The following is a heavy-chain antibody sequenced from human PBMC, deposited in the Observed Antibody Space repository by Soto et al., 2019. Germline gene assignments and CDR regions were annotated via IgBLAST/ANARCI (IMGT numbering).Heavy chain of an antibody. Sequence: PLGSLRLSCAASGFNFRNYGMHWVRQAPGKGLEWVAIIWFDGSNKYYADSVKGRFTISRDNSKNILYLQIDSLRAEDTAVYYCARLYTWIMDYWGQGIMVTVSS. CDR2: IWFDGSNK. D-gene: IGHD5-12*01. CDR1: GFNFRNYG. V-gene: IGHV3-33*01. CDR3: ARLYTWIMDY. J-gene: IGHJ4*02.